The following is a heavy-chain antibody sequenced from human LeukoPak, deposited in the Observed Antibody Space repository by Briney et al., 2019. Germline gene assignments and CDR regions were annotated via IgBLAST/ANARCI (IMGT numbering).Heavy chain of an antibody. V-gene: IGHV4-39*01. CDR2: IYYSAST. D-gene: IGHD6-19*01. CDR1: GGSFSSYY. CDR3: ARLADYYYSYMDV. Sequence: PSETLSLTCAVYGGSFSSYYWGWIRQPPGKGLEWIGSIYYSASTYYNPSLKSRVTISVDTSKNQFSLKLSSMTAADTAVFYCARLADYYYSYMDVWGKGTTVTISS. J-gene: IGHJ6*03.